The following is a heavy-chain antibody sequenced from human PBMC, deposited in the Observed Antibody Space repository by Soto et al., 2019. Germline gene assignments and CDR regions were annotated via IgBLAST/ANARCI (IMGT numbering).Heavy chain of an antibody. CDR3: AREGGYLDASGSGVYHYYGVDV. V-gene: IGHV4-4*07. Sequence: PSETLSPTCSVSGGSISKYYWSWFRQPAGKGLEWIGRADSSGSTSYAPSLKSRVTVSVDTSKNQFSLRMTSVTAADTAVYYCAREGGYLDASGSGVYHYYGVDVWGQGTTVTVSS. CDR2: ADSSGST. CDR1: GGSISKYY. J-gene: IGHJ6*02. D-gene: IGHD5-12*01.